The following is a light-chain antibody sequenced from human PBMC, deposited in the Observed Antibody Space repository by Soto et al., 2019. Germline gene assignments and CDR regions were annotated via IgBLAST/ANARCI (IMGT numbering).Light chain of an antibody. CDR2: EVS. Sequence: QSALTQPASVSGSPGQSITISCTGTSSDVGSYNYVSWYQRHPGKAPKLMIYEVSDRPSGISSRFSGSKSGNTASLAISGLQTEDEADYYCNSYTSSSTLFGTGTKVTVL. CDR1: SSDVGSYNY. CDR3: NSYTSSSTL. J-gene: IGLJ1*01. V-gene: IGLV2-14*01.